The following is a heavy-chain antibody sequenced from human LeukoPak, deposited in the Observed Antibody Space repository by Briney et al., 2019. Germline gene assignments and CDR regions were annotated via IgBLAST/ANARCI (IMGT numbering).Heavy chain of an antibody. V-gene: IGHV5-51*01. CDR1: GYSFTSYW. CDR3: ARRGYCTNGVCYEYYFDY. J-gene: IGHJ4*02. Sequence: GESLKISCQGSGYSFTSYWIGWVRQMPGKGLEWMGIIYPGDSDTRYSPSFQGQVTISADKSISTAYLQWSSLKASDTAMYYCARRGYCTNGVCYEYYFDYWGQGTLVTVSS. CDR2: IYPGDSDT. D-gene: IGHD2-8*01.